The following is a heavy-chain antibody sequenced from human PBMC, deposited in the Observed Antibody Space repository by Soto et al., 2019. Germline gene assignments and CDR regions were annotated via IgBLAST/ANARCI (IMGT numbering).Heavy chain of an antibody. CDR2: IRSKHNGGTT. D-gene: IGHD3-22*01. CDR3: TGASGYSETDL. V-gene: IGHV3-49*04. CDR1: GFTFGDYG. J-gene: IGHJ5*02. Sequence: EVQLVESGGGLVQPARSLRASCTGTGFTFGDYGVSWDRQPPGKGLEWIGFIRSKHNGGTTEYAASVRGRFSISRDDPKSIAFPQMNSLKTKETAVYYCTGASGYSETDLWGQGTGVSVSS.